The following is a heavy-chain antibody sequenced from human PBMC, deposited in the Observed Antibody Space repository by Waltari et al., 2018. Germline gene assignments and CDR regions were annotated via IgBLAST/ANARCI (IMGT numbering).Heavy chain of an antibody. J-gene: IGHJ4*02. Sequence: QLQLQESGPGLVKPSETLSLTCTVSGGSISSSSYYWGWIRQPPGQGLEWIGSIYYSGSTYYNPSLKSRVTISVDTSKNQFSLKLSSVTAADTAVYYCARLSRSGYDQALDYWGQGTLVTVSS. CDR1: GGSISSSSYY. CDR3: ARLSRSGYDQALDY. V-gene: IGHV4-39*01. CDR2: IYYSGST. D-gene: IGHD5-12*01.